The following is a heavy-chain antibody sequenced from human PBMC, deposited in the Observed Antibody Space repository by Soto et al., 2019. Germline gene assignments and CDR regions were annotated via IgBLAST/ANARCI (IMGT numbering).Heavy chain of an antibody. D-gene: IGHD3-3*01. J-gene: IGHJ6*02. CDR3: AREYYDFWSVTYSYYGLDV. Sequence: PSVTLSRSCPVVGGSISRYYWRLIRKAPGRGLEWIGNIFSSGSTNYNPSLKSRVAISVDTSKNQVSLKLNAVTTADTAVYYCAREYYDFWSVTYSYYGLDVWGQGTTVTVSS. V-gene: IGHV4-59*01. CDR2: IFSSGST. CDR1: GGSISRYY.